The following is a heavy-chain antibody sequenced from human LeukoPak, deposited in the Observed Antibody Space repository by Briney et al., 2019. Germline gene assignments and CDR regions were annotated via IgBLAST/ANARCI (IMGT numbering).Heavy chain of an antibody. D-gene: IGHD3-16*02. CDR2: FDPEDGET. CDR1: GYTLTELS. J-gene: IGHJ4*02. V-gene: IGHV1-24*01. CDR3: ATDLSSDYVWGSYRHALDY. Sequence: GASVKVSCKVSGYTLTELSMHWVRQAPGKGLEWMGGFDPEDGETIYAQKFQGRVTMTEDTSTDTAYMGLSSLRSEDTAVYYCATDLSSDYVWGSYRHALDYWGQGTLVTVSS.